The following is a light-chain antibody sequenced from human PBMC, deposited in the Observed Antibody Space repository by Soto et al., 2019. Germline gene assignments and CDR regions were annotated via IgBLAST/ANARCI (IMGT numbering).Light chain of an antibody. CDR3: TSYTGTTTYV. J-gene: IGLJ1*01. Sequence: QSALTQPASVSGSPGQSITISCTGTSSDIGGYNYVSWYQQHPGKAPKLMIYDVSNRPSGVSNRFSGSKSGNTASLTISGLQAEYEADYYCTSYTGTTTYVFGPGTKLTVL. CDR2: DVS. V-gene: IGLV2-14*01. CDR1: SSDIGGYNY.